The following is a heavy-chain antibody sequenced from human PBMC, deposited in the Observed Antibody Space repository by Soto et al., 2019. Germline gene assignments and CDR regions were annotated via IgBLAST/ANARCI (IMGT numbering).Heavy chain of an antibody. CDR3: ARDQGRLLQPDAFDI. D-gene: IGHD3-22*01. Sequence: AASVKVSCKASGYTFTSYAMHWVRQAPGQRLEWMGWINAGNGNTKYSQKFQGRVTITRDTSASTAYMELSSLRSEDTAVYYCARDQGRLLQPDAFDIWGQGTMVTV. CDR1: GYTFTSYA. J-gene: IGHJ3*02. CDR2: INAGNGNT. V-gene: IGHV1-3*01.